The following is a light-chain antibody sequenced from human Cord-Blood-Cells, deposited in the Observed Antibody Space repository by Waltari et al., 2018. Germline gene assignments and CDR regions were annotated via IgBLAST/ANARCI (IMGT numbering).Light chain of an antibody. V-gene: IGKV3-11*01. CDR3: QQRSNWRFT. J-gene: IGKJ3*01. CDR1: QSVSSY. CDR2: DAS. Sequence: EIVLPHPPAPLSLSPGETATPSCRASQSVSSYLAWYKQKPGQAPRLLIYDASNRATGIPARFSGRGSGKDFTLTIRSLEPEDFAVYYCQQRSNWRFTFGPGTKVDIK.